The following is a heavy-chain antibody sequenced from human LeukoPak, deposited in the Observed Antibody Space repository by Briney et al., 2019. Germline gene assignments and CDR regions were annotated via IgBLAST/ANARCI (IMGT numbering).Heavy chain of an antibody. Sequence: SETLSLTCTVSGGSISSYYWSWIRQPPGKGLEWIGYIYYSGSTNYNPSLKSRVTISVDTSKNQFSLKLSSVTAADTAVYYCARDPVGQWLVPGGNVYFDLWGRGTLVTVSS. CDR1: GGSISSYY. J-gene: IGHJ2*01. CDR3: ARDPVGQWLVPGGNVYFDL. V-gene: IGHV4-59*01. CDR2: IYYSGST. D-gene: IGHD6-19*01.